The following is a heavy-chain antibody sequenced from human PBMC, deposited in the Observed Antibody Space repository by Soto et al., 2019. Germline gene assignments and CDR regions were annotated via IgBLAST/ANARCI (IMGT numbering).Heavy chain of an antibody. D-gene: IGHD5-12*01. Sequence: EVQLLESGGGLVQPGGSLRLSCTASGFTFSRYAMSWVRQAPGKGLEWVSAISGIGGNTNYADSVKGRLTISRDDSKNTLYLQMNSLRAEDTAIYYCAKALFSGGYECFDYWCQGTLVTVSS. CDR3: AKALFSGGYECFDY. CDR1: GFTFSRYA. J-gene: IGHJ4*02. CDR2: ISGIGGNT. V-gene: IGHV3-23*01.